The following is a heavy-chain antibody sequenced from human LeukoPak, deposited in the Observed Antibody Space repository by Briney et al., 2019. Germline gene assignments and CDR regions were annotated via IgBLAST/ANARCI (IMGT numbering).Heavy chain of an antibody. D-gene: IGHD4-11*01. CDR1: DDSITMYY. CDR3: ARGRVSSSTWYSTYYYYFYMDV. Sequence: KSSETLSLTCTVSDDSITMYYWTWIRQPPGKGLEWIGYVDHTGSTKFNPSLNGRVSISRDTSNNFFSLRLRSVTAADTAVYFCARGRVSSSTWYSTYYYYFYMDVWGKGTTVTVSS. V-gene: IGHV4-59*01. J-gene: IGHJ6*03. CDR2: VDHTGST.